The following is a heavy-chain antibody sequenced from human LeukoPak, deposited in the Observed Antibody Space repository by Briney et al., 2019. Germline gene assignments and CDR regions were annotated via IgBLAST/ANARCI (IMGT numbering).Heavy chain of an antibody. CDR2: ISYSGGT. CDR1: GVSISSYY. CDR3: ARHGSPPMATYYFDY. V-gene: IGHV4-59*08. D-gene: IGHD3-10*01. Sequence: SETLSLTCAVSGVSISSYYWSWIRQPPGKGLEWIGSISYSGGTNYNPSLKSRVTISVDTSKNHFSLKLSSVTAADTAVFYCARHGSPPMATYYFDYWGQGTLVTVSS. J-gene: IGHJ4*02.